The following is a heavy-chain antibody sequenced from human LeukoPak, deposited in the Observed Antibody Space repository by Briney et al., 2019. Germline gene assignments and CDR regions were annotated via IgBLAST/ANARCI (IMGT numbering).Heavy chain of an antibody. Sequence: GGSLRLSCAASGFSFSNHWMTWVRQAPGKGLEWVANIKPDGSQQYYVDSMKGRFTISRDNAKNSLYLQMNSLRTEDTAVYYCARPSSFDYWGQGTLVTVSS. CDR2: IKPDGSQQ. J-gene: IGHJ4*02. V-gene: IGHV3-7*03. CDR1: GFSFSNHW. CDR3: ARPSSFDY.